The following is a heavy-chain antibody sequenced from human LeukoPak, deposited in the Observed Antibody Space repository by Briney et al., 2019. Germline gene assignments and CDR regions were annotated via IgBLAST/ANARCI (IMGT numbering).Heavy chain of an antibody. CDR1: GFTFSNYT. V-gene: IGHV3-21*01. D-gene: IGHD3-22*01. CDR2: ISSSTSYI. CDR3: ARETFYYDNTGHYYSAFEDY. Sequence: GGSLRLSCAASGFTFSNYTMNWVRQAPGKGLEWVSSISSSTSYIYYADSVKGRFTISRDNAKNSLYLQMNSLRAEDTAVYYCARETFYYDNTGHYYSAFEDYWGQGTLVTVSS. J-gene: IGHJ4*02.